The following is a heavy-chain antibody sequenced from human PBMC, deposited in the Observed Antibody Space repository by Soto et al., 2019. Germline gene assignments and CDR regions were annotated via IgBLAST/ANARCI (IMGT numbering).Heavy chain of an antibody. V-gene: IGHV3-23*01. Sequence: GGSLRLSCAASGFTFSSYAMSWVRQAPGKGLEWVSAISGSGGSTYYADSVKGRFTISRDNSKNTLYLQMNSLRAEDTAVYYCAKGSEDGDYYYYYMDVWGKGTTVTVSS. CDR2: ISGSGGST. CDR3: AKGSEDGDYYYYYMDV. J-gene: IGHJ6*03. D-gene: IGHD4-17*01. CDR1: GFTFSSYA.